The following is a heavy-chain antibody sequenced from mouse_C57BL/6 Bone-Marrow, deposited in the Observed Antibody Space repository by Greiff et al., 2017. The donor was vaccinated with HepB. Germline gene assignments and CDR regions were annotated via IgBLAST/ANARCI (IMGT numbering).Heavy chain of an antibody. D-gene: IGHD1-1*01. Sequence: DVQLQESGAELVRPGASVKLSCTASGFNIKDDYMHWVKQRPEQGLEWIGWIDPENGDTEYASKFQGKATITADTSSNTAYLQLSSLTSEDTAVYYCTTSLDYYGSSYGDWFAYWGQGTLVTVSA. V-gene: IGHV14-4*01. CDR3: TTSLDYYGSSYGDWFAY. CDR1: GFNIKDDY. J-gene: IGHJ3*01. CDR2: IDPENGDT.